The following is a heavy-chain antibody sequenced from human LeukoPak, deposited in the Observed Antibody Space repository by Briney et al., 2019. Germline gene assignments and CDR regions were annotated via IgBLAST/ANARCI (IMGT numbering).Heavy chain of an antibody. Sequence: SQTLSLTCTVSGGSISSGSYYWSWIRQPAGKGLEWIGRIYTSGCTNYNPSPKRQVTISVDTSKNQSSLKLSSVTAADTAVYYCARDKSSGWYGEGVDYWGQGTLVTVSS. CDR2: IYTSGCT. V-gene: IGHV4-61*02. D-gene: IGHD6-19*01. CDR3: ARDKSSGWYGEGVDY. CDR1: GGSISSGSYY. J-gene: IGHJ4*02.